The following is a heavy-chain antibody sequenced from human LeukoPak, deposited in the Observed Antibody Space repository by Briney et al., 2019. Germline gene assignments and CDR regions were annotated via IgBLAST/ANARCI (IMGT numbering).Heavy chain of an antibody. J-gene: IGHJ4*02. CDR2: INPNSGGT. CDR1: VYTFTGYY. V-gene: IGHV1-2*02. CDR3: ARDRDYYGSGTNFDY. D-gene: IGHD3-10*01. Sequence: ASVKVSCTASVYTFTGYYMHWVRQAPGPGLEWMGWINPNSGGTNYARKFQGRVTMTRDTSISTAYMELSRLRSDDTAVYYCARDRDYYGSGTNFDYWGQGTLVTVSS.